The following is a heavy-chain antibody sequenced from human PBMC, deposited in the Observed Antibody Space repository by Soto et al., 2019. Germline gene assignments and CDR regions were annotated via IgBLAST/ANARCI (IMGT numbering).Heavy chain of an antibody. Sequence: SQTLSLTCAISGDSVSSNSASWNWIRQSPARGLEWLGRTYYRSKWYNDYAVSVKSRITINPDTSKNQFSLQLKTVTPEDTAVYYCARDMLAAAGIVGWFDPWGQGTLVTVSS. CDR2: TYYRSKWYN. CDR1: GDSVSSNSAS. V-gene: IGHV6-1*01. CDR3: ARDMLAAAGIVGWFDP. D-gene: IGHD6-13*01. J-gene: IGHJ5*02.